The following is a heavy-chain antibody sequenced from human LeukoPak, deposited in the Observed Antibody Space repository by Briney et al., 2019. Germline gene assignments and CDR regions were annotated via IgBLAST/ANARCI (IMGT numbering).Heavy chain of an antibody. CDR3: ARDLTTSDN. CDR2: INWSGGRT. CDR1: GFTFDDYG. V-gene: IGHV3-20*04. Sequence: PGGSLRLSCAASGFTFDDYGMSWVRQDPGKGLGWVSGINWSGGRTGYADSLKGRFTISRDNAKNTLYLQMNSLRDEDTALYYCARDLTTSDNWGQGTLVTVSS. J-gene: IGHJ4*02. D-gene: IGHD1/OR15-1a*01.